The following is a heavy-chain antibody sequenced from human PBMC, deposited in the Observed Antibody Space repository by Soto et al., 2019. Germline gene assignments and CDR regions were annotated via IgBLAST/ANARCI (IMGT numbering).Heavy chain of an antibody. V-gene: IGHV2-5*02. CDR3: AHRAGDREAY. CDR1: GFSISTGGVG. CDR2: IYWDDDK. J-gene: IGHJ4*02. D-gene: IGHD4-17*01. Sequence: QITLKESGPPLVKPTQTLTLTRTFSGFSISTGGVGVGWIRQPPGKALEWLALIYWDDDKRYSPSLESRLTIAKDTSKNQVVLTMTNMDPVDTATYYCAHRAGDREAYWGQGTLVTVSS.